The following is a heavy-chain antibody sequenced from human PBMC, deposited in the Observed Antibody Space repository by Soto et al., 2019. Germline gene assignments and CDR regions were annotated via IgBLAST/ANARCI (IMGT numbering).Heavy chain of an antibody. J-gene: IGHJ4*02. Sequence: GASVKVSCKASGYTFTSYGISWVRQAPGQGLEWMGWINAGNGNTKYSQKFQGRATITRDTSASTAYMELNSLSAEDTAVYYCARVPGTTRYWDYWGQGILVTVSS. D-gene: IGHD3-10*01. V-gene: IGHV1-18*01. CDR3: ARVPGTTRYWDY. CDR2: INAGNGNT. CDR1: GYTFTSYG.